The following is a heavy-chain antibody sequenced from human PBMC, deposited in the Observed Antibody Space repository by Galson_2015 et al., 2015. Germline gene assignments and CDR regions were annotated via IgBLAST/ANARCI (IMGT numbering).Heavy chain of an antibody. D-gene: IGHD1-20*01. Sequence: SVKVSCKASGYTFTSYAMHWVRQAPGQRLEWMGWINAGNGNTKYSQKFQGRVTITRDTSASTAYMELSSLRSEDTAVYYCARGGITGIILSGWGQGTLVTVSS. CDR2: INAGNGNT. CDR1: GYTFTSYA. CDR3: ARGGITGIILSG. J-gene: IGHJ4*02. V-gene: IGHV1-3*01.